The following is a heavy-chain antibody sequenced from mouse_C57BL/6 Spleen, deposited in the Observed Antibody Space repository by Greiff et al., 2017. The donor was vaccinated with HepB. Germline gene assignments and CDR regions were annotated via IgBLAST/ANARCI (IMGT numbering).Heavy chain of an antibody. D-gene: IGHD1-1*01. CDR1: GYTFTSYW. CDR3: ARPITTAGDYFDY. Sequence: QVQLKQPGAELVMPGASVKLSCKASGYTFTSYWMHWVKQRPGQGLEWIGEIDPSDSYTNYNQKFKGKSTLTVDKSSSTAYMQLSSLTSEDSAVYYCARPITTAGDYFDYWGQGTTLTVSS. CDR2: IDPSDSYT. J-gene: IGHJ2*01. V-gene: IGHV1-69*01.